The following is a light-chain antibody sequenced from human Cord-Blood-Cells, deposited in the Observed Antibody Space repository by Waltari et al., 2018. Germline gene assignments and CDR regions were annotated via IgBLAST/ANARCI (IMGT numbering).Light chain of an antibody. J-gene: IGKJ4*01. Sequence: EIVLTQSPATLSLSPGERATLSCGASQSVSSSYLAWYQQKPGLAPRLLIYDASSRATGIPDRCSGSGSGTDFTLTISRLEPEDFAVDYCQQYGSSPSLTFGGGTKVEIK. V-gene: IGKV3D-20*01. CDR2: DAS. CDR1: QSVSSSY. CDR3: QQYGSSPSLT.